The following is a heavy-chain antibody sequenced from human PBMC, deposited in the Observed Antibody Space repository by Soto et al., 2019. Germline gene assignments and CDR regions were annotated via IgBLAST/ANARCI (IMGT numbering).Heavy chain of an antibody. CDR1: GYTFTSYY. CDR3: ARARGIAAHRGVANPNNNWFDP. J-gene: IGHJ5*02. CDR2: INPSGGST. V-gene: IGHV1-46*01. D-gene: IGHD6-25*01. Sequence: ASVKVSCKASGYTFTSYYMHWVRQAPGQGLEWMGIINPSGGSTSYAQKFQGRVTMTRDTSTSTVYMELSSLRSEDTAVYYCARARGIAAHRGVANPNNNWFDPWGQGTLVTVS.